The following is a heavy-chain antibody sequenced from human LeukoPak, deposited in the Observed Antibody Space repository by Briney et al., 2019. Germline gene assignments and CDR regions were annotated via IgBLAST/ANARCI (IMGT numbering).Heavy chain of an antibody. J-gene: IGHJ3*02. Sequence: PGGSLRLSCAASGFTVSSNYMSWVRQAPGKGLEWVSVIYPGGNTYYADSVKSRFTVSRDNSKSTLYLQMNSLRAEDTAVYYCASPRSGQSFDIWGQGTMVTVSS. D-gene: IGHD6-19*01. CDR3: ASPRSGQSFDI. V-gene: IGHV3-53*01. CDR1: GFTVSSNY. CDR2: IYPGGNT.